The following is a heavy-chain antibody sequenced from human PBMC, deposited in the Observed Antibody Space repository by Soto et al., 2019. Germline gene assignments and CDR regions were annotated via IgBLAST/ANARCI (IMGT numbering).Heavy chain of an antibody. CDR1: DGSFSGYY. CDR2: INHSGST. CDR3: ARAQAIAAAGKAGHNYYYYGMDV. D-gene: IGHD6-13*01. Sequence: SEPLSLTSAVYDGSFSGYYWRWIRKPPGKGLEWIGEINHSGSTNYNPSLKSRVTISVDTSKNQFSLKLSSVTAADTAVYYCARAQAIAAAGKAGHNYYYYGMDVWGQGTTVTVSS. J-gene: IGHJ6*02. V-gene: IGHV4-34*01.